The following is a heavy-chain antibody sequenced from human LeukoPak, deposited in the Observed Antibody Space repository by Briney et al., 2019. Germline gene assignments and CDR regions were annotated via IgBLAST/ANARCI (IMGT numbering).Heavy chain of an antibody. Sequence: SETLSLTCAVYGGSFSGYYWSWIRQPPGKGLEWIGEINHSGSTNYNPSLKSRVTISVDTSKNHFSLKLSSVTAADTAVYYCARRLLWFGTQVAYWGQGTLVTVSS. J-gene: IGHJ4*02. D-gene: IGHD3-10*01. CDR2: INHSGST. CDR1: GGSFSGYY. V-gene: IGHV4-34*01. CDR3: ARRLLWFGTQVAY.